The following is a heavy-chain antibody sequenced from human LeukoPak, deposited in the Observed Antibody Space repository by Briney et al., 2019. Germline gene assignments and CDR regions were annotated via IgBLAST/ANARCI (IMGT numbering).Heavy chain of an antibody. Sequence: PGGSLRLSCAASGFTFSSYGMHWVRQAPGKGLEWVAVISYDGSNKYYADSVKGRFTISRDNSKNTLYLQMNSLRAEDTAVYYCAKEGYTGSYYGGNWFDPWGQGTLVTVPS. J-gene: IGHJ5*02. CDR1: GFTFSSYG. V-gene: IGHV3-30*18. CDR3: AKEGYTGSYYGGNWFDP. D-gene: IGHD1-26*01. CDR2: ISYDGSNK.